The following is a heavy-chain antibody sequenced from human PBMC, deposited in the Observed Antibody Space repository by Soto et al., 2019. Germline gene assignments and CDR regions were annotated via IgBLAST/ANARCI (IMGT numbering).Heavy chain of an antibody. CDR3: AKTSGYDYVWGSSGLDP. CDR1: GFTFSSFG. Sequence: QVQLVESGGGVVQPGRSLRLSCAASGFTFSSFGMHWVRQAPDKGLQWVAVISYDGSDKYYADSVKGRFTISRDDSTNXTYLQMNSLRPEDTAVYYCAKTSGYDYVWGSSGLDPWGQGTLVTVSS. D-gene: IGHD3-16*01. V-gene: IGHV3-30*18. J-gene: IGHJ5*02. CDR2: ISYDGSDK.